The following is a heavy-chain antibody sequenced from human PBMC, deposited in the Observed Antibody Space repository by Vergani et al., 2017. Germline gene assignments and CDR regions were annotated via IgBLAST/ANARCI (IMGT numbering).Heavy chain of an antibody. CDR2: IKQDGSER. Sequence: EVQLVESGGGLVQPGGSLRLSCAASGFTFSSYWMNWVRQAPGKGLEGVANIKQDGSERYYVDSVKGRFTISRDNAKNSLYLQMNSLRVEDTAVYYCARGGPTTVTTRDYWGQGTLVTGSS. CDR3: ARGGPTTVTTRDY. V-gene: IGHV3-7*03. CDR1: GFTFSSYW. J-gene: IGHJ4*02. D-gene: IGHD4-17*01.